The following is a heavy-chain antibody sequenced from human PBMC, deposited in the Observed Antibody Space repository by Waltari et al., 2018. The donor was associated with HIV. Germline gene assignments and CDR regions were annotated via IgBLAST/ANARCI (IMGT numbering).Heavy chain of an antibody. D-gene: IGHD3-16*01. J-gene: IGHJ4*02. Sequence: QVQLVQSGATMKKPGASVKVSCKTSGYTLTDYDVNWVRQATGQGLEWLGWMNSDSGNTGYAQKFKDRVNMTRETSTRILYMELTGLSHQDAAVYYCVLSRRGAVLGDHWGEGTRVTVSS. V-gene: IGHV1-8*01. CDR1: GYTLTDYD. CDR3: VLSRRGAVLGDH. CDR2: MNSDSGNT.